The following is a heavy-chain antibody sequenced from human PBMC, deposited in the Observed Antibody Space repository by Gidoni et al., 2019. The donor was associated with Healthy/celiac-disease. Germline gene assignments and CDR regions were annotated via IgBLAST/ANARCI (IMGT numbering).Heavy chain of an antibody. J-gene: IGHJ4*02. CDR3: AKDISGYSYGHYFDY. CDR2: ISWDGGST. V-gene: IGHV3-43*01. Sequence: EVQLVESGGVVVQPGGSLRRSCAASGFTFDDYTMHWVRQAPGKGLEWVSLISWDGGSTYYADSVKGRFTISRDNSKNSLYLQMNSLRTEDTALYYCAKDISGYSYGHYFDYWGQGTLVTVSS. D-gene: IGHD5-18*01. CDR1: GFTFDDYT.